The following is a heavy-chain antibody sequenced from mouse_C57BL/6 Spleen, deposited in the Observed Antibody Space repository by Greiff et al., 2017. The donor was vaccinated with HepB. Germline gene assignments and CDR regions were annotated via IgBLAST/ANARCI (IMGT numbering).Heavy chain of an antibody. CDR3: ARGYYGSSSYAMDY. J-gene: IGHJ4*01. D-gene: IGHD1-1*01. Sequence: QVQLKESGAELVRPGTSVKLSCKASGYTFTSYWMHWVKQRPGQGLEWIGVIDPSDSYTNYNQKFKGKATLTVDTSSSTAYMQLSSLTSEDSAVYYCARGYYGSSSYAMDYWGQGTSVTVSS. V-gene: IGHV1-59*01. CDR2: IDPSDSYT. CDR1: GYTFTSYW.